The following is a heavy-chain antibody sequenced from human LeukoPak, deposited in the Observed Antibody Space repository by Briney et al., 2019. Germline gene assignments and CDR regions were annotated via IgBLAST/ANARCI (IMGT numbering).Heavy chain of an antibody. CDR3: ARSGWFPVANYYYYGMDV. CDR1: GDSISGYY. D-gene: IGHD6-19*01. V-gene: IGHV4-59*01. CDR2: IYYSGST. J-gene: IGHJ6*02. Sequence: SETLSLTCTVSGDSISGYYWSWIRQPPGKGLEWIGYIYYSGSTNYNPSLKSRVTISVDTSKNQFSLKLSSVTAADTAVYYCARSGWFPVANYYYYGMDVWGQGTTVTVSS.